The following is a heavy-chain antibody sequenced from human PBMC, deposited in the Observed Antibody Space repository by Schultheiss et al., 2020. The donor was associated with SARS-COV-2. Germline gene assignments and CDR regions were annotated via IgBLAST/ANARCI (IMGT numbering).Heavy chain of an antibody. CDR3: AKDSAGDN. CDR1: GFTFSSYG. D-gene: IGHD3-10*01. CDR2: ISYDGSNK. J-gene: IGHJ3*02. Sequence: GGSLRLSCAASGFTFSSYGMHWVRQAPGKGLEWVAVISYDGSNKYYADSVKGRFTISRDNSKNTLYLQMNGLRAEDTGVYYCAKDSAGDNWGQGTMVTVSS. V-gene: IGHV3-30*18.